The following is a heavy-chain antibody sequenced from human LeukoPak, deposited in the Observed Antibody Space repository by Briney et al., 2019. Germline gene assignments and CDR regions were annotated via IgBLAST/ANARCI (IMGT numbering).Heavy chain of an antibody. D-gene: IGHD4-23*01. CDR3: ATVALDGGYSIAFDI. Sequence: ASVKVSCKVSGYTLTGLSMHWVRQAPGKGLEWMGGFDPEDGETIYAQKFQGRVTMTEDTSTDTAYMELSSLRSEDTAVYYCATVALDGGYSIAFDIWGQGTMVTVSS. CDR2: FDPEDGET. J-gene: IGHJ3*02. V-gene: IGHV1-24*01. CDR1: GYTLTGLS.